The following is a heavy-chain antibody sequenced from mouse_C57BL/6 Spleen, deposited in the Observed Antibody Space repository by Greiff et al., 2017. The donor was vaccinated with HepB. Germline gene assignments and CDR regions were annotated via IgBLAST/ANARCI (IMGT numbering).Heavy chain of an antibody. CDR2: ISYDGSN. Sequence: EVKLQESGPGLVKPSQSLSLTCSVTGYSITSGYYWNWIRQFPGNKLEWMGYISYDGSNNYNPSLKNRISITRDTSKNQFFLKLNSVTTEDTATYYWARAGDYWGQGTTLTVSS. D-gene: IGHD3-1*01. V-gene: IGHV3-6*01. J-gene: IGHJ2*01. CDR1: GYSITSGYY. CDR3: ARAGDY.